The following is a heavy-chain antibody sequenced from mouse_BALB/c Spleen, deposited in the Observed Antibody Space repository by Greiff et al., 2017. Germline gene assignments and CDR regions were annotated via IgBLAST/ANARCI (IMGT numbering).Heavy chain of an antibody. CDR2: IYYSGTI. CDR1: GISITTGNYR. D-gene: IGHD2-2*01. Sequence: EVKLEESGPGLVKPSQTVSLTCTVTGISITTGNYRWSWIRQFPGNKLEWIGYIYYSGTITYNPSLTSRTTITRDTSKNQFFLEMNSLTAEDTATYYCAREGGLRRGMDYWGQGTSVTVSS. V-gene: IGHV3-5*02. CDR3: AREGGLRRGMDY. J-gene: IGHJ4*01.